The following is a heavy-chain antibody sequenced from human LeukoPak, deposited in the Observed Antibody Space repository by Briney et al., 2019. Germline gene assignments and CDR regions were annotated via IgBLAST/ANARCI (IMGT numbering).Heavy chain of an antibody. CDR3: ARLVVVVPAAIGGWFDP. V-gene: IGHV4-4*09. CDR1: GDSINDHY. Sequence: SETLSLTCTVSGDSINDHYWSWIRQPPGEGLEWIGYIYSSVSTNYNPSLKSRVTISIDTSKSQFSLKLTSVTAADTAVYYCARLVVVVPAAIGGWFDPWGQGTLVTVSS. D-gene: IGHD2-2*02. CDR2: IYSSVST. J-gene: IGHJ5*02.